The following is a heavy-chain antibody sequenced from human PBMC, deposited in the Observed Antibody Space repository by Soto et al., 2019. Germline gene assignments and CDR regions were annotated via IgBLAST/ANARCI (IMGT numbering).Heavy chain of an antibody. V-gene: IGHV1-69*04. Sequence: ASVKVSCKASGGTFSSYAISWVRQAPGQGLEWMGRIIPILGIANYAQKFQGRVTITADKSTSTAYMELSSLRSEDTAVYYCARGFHDYVWGRYPLGQAYYYYGMDVWGPGTSATVSS. CDR2: IIPILGIA. CDR3: ARGFHDYVWGRYPLGQAYYYYGMDV. CDR1: GGTFSSYA. D-gene: IGHD3-16*02. J-gene: IGHJ6*02.